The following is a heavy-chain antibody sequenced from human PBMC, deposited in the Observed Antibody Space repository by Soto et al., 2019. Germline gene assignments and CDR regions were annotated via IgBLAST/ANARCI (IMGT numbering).Heavy chain of an antibody. CDR2: VHYSGIT. D-gene: IGHD3-22*01. CDR3: ARRAHGYPTNWFDP. V-gene: IGHV4-39*01. J-gene: IGHJ5*02. Sequence: QLQLQESGPGLVKPSETLSLACSVSGASVSGGTYYWGWIRQPPGKGLEWVGDVHYSGITHYNPSLMCRAALSVDTSHNQFSLKLSSVTAADTAVYYCARRAHGYPTNWFDPWGQGTLVIVSS. CDR1: GASVSGGTYY.